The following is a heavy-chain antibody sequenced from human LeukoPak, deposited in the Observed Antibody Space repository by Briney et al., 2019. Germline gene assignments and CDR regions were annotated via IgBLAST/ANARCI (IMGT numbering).Heavy chain of an antibody. CDR3: ARYSSGYYSHFDY. D-gene: IGHD3-22*01. J-gene: IGHJ4*02. V-gene: IGHV1-69*05. CDR1: GGTFSSYA. CDR2: IIPIFGTA. Sequence: GSSVKVSCKASGGTFSSYAISWVRQAPGQGLEWMGGIIPIFGTANYAQKFQGRVTITTDESTSTAYMELNSLRSEDTAVYYCARYSSGYYSHFDYWGQGTLVTVPS.